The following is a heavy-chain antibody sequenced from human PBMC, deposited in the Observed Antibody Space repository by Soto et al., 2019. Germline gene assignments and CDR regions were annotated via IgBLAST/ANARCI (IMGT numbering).Heavy chain of an antibody. CDR2: ISGSGGST. J-gene: IGHJ4*02. V-gene: IGHV3-23*01. Sequence: GGSLRLSCAASGFTVSNFYISWVRQAPGKGLEWVSAISGSGGSTYYADSVKGRFTISRDNSKNTLYLQMNSLRAEDTAVYYCAKDITMIVVFPAFDYWGQGTLVTVSS. CDR1: GFTVSNFY. D-gene: IGHD3-22*01. CDR3: AKDITMIVVFPAFDY.